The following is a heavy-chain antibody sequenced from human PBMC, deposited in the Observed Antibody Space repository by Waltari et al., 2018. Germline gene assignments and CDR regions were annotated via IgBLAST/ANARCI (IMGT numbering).Heavy chain of an antibody. J-gene: IGHJ4*02. D-gene: IGHD3-22*01. CDR1: GFTFSSYG. Sequence: QVPLVESGGGVVQPGRSLGLSCAASGFTFSSYGMHWVRQAPGKGLEWVAVISYDGNNKYYADSVKGRFTISRDNSKNTLYLQMNSLRAEDTAVYYCAKGQYYYDSSGYYFDYWGQGTLVTVSS. CDR3: AKGQYYYDSSGYYFDY. CDR2: ISYDGNNK. V-gene: IGHV3-30*18.